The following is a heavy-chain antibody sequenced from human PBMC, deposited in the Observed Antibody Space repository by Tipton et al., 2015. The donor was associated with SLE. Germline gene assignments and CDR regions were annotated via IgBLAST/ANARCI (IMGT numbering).Heavy chain of an antibody. J-gene: IGHJ3*02. CDR3: ARLRITMVQGVPDAFDI. CDR1: GFTVSSNY. D-gene: IGHD3-10*01. V-gene: IGHV3-53*01. CDR2: IYSGGST. Sequence: QLVQSGGGLIQPGGSLRLSCAASGFTVSSNYMSWVRQAPGKGLEWVSVIYSGGSTYYADSVKGRFTISRDNSKNTLYLQINSLRAEDTAVYYCARLRITMVQGVPDAFDIWGQGTMVTVSS.